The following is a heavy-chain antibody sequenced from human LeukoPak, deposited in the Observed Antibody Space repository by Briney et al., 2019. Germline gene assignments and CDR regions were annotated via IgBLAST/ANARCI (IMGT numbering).Heavy chain of an antibody. J-gene: IGHJ4*02. Sequence: GGSLRLSCAASGFTFSSYGIHWVRQAPGKGLEWVAFIRYDGSNKDYADSVKGRFTISRDNSKNTLYLQMNSLRAEDTAVYYCAKGHGYNTDYWGQGTLVTVSP. V-gene: IGHV3-30*02. CDR2: IRYDGSNK. CDR3: AKGHGYNTDY. D-gene: IGHD5-24*01. CDR1: GFTFSSYG.